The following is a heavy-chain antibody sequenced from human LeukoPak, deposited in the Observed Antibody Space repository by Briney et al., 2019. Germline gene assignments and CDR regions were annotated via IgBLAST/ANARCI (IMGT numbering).Heavy chain of an antibody. Sequence: PSETLSLTCAVYGGSFSGYYWSWIRQPPGKGLEWIGEINHSGSTNYNPSLKSRVTISVDTSKNQFSLKLTSVTAADTAVYYCARHRGYHLNWFDPWGQGTLVTVSS. CDR2: INHSGST. D-gene: IGHD2-2*01. V-gene: IGHV4-34*01. J-gene: IGHJ5*02. CDR3: ARHRGYHLNWFDP. CDR1: GGSFSGYY.